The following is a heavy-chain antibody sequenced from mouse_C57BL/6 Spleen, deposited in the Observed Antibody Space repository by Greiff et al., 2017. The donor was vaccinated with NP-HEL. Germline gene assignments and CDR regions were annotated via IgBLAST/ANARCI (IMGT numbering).Heavy chain of an antibody. Sequence: EVQLQQSGPELVKPGASVKISCKASGYTFTDYYMNWVKQSHGKSLEWIGDINPNNGGTSYNQKFKGKATLTVDKSSSTAYMELRSLTSEDSAVYYCARGGYDYDGGFAYWGQGTLVTVSA. V-gene: IGHV1-26*01. CDR3: ARGGYDYDGGFAY. CDR2: INPNNGGT. CDR1: GYTFTDYY. D-gene: IGHD2-4*01. J-gene: IGHJ3*01.